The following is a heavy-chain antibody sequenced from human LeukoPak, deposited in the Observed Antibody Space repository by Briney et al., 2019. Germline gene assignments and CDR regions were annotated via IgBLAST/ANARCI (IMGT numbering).Heavy chain of an antibody. CDR1: GYTFTGYY. D-gene: IGHD6-19*01. CDR2: INPNSGGT. CDR3: ARDRTRTGYSSGWYHDY. J-gene: IGHJ4*02. V-gene: IGHV1-2*02. Sequence: ASVKVSCKASGYTFTGYYMQWVRQAPGQGLGWMGWINPNSGGTNYAQKFQGRVTMTRDTSISTAYMELSRLRSDDTAVYYCARDRTRTGYSSGWYHDYWGQGTLVTVSS.